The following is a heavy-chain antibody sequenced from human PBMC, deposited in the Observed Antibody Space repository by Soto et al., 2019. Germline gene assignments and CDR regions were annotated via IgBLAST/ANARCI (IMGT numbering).Heavy chain of an antibody. CDR3: ARVPDR. CDR2: IYYSGST. D-gene: IGHD2-2*01. J-gene: IGHJ5*02. Sequence: SETLSLTCTVSGGSISNYYWSWIRHPPGKKLEWIGYIYYSGSTNYNPSLKSRVTISVDRSKNQFSLKLSSVTAADTAVYYCARVPDRWGQGTLVTVSS. CDR1: GGSISNYY. V-gene: IGHV4-59*12.